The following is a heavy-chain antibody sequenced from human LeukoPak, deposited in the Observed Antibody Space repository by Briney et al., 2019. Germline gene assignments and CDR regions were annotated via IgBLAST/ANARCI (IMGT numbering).Heavy chain of an antibody. Sequence: ASVKVSCKASGYTFTSYYMHWVRQAPGQGLEWMGIINPSGGSTSYAQKFQGRVTMTRDRSPSTVYMALSSLRSEDTAVYYCARDPWNYGAFDIWGQGTMVTVSS. CDR2: INPSGGST. CDR1: GYTFTSYY. CDR3: ARDPWNYGAFDI. V-gene: IGHV1-46*01. D-gene: IGHD1-7*01. J-gene: IGHJ3*02.